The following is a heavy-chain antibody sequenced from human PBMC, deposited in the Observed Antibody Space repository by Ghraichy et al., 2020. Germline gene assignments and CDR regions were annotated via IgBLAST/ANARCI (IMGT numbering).Heavy chain of an antibody. J-gene: IGHJ4*02. CDR3: ARDRDYDFDY. D-gene: IGHD4-17*01. V-gene: IGHV3-7*03. CDR2: LKQDGSER. CDR1: GLTFSRSW. Sequence: GGSLRLSCAASGLTFSRSWLTWVRQAPGKGLEWVANLKQDGSERYYLDSVKGRFTISRDNAKNSLFLHMNSLRAEDTGVYYCARDRDYDFDYWGQGTLVIVAS.